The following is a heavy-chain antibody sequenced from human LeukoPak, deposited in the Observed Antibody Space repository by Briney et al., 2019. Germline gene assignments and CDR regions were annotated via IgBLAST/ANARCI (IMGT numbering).Heavy chain of an antibody. V-gene: IGHV4-30-2*01. J-gene: IGHJ5*02. D-gene: IGHD6-19*01. CDR2: VYHSGST. CDR3: ARGTYRAVAGSLHNWFDP. CDR1: GGSISITGIS. Sequence: PSQTLSLTCTVSGGSISITGISWNWVRQPPGKGLEWIGCVYHSGSTNYNPSLKSRVTISVDTSKNQFSLKLSSVTAADTAVYYCARGTYRAVAGSLHNWFDPWGQGTLVTVSS.